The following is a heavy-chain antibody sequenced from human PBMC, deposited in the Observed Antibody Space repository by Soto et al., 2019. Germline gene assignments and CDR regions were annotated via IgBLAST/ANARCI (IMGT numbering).Heavy chain of an antibody. CDR1: GGPITTTTW. V-gene: IGHV4-4*02. CDR2: LHHDGTT. Sequence: QVQLQESGPGLVKPSETLSLTCAVSGGPITTTTWWAWVRLPPGKGLEWIGELHHDGTTNYNPSHTRRNTMSLAKPNNHVSLQLSSVTAADTAISYCATQTISYTWGVWGRGTTVTVSS. D-gene: IGHD3-16*01. J-gene: IGHJ6*02. CDR3: ATQTISYTWGV.